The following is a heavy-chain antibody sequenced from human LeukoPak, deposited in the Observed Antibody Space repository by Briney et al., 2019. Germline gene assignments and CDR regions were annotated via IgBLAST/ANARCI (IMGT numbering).Heavy chain of an antibody. J-gene: IGHJ6*02. CDR3: ARGEYSSSWYLSYYYGMDV. CDR2: MNPNSGNT. V-gene: IGHV1-8*01. Sequence: ASVKVSCKASGYTFTRYDINWVRQATGQGLEWMGWMNPNSGNTGYAQKFQGRVTMTRNTSISTAYMELSSLRSEDTAVYYCARGEYSSSWYLSYYYGMDVWGQGTTVTVSS. CDR1: GYTFTRYD. D-gene: IGHD6-13*01.